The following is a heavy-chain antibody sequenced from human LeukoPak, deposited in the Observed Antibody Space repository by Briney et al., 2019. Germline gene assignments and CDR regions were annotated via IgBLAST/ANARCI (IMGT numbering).Heavy chain of an antibody. J-gene: IGHJ5*02. CDR2: ISFDEMYQ. CDR1: GFTFNIYA. Sequence: PGGSLRLSCTASGFTFNIYAIHWVRQAPGKGLEWVACISFDEMYQYYADSVKGRFTISRDNAKNSLYLQMNSLRDEDTAVYYCARGISGQLVPHNWFDPWGQGTLVTVSS. CDR3: ARGISGQLVPHNWFDP. V-gene: IGHV3-30*03. D-gene: IGHD6-13*01.